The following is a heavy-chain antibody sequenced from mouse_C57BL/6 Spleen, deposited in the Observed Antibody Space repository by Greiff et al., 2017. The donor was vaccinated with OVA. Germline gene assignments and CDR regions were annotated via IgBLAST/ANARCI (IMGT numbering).Heavy chain of an antibody. CDR2: IYPRSGNT. Sequence: QVQLQQSGAELARPGASVKLSCKASGYTFSSYGISWVKQRTGQGLEWIGEIYPRSGNTYYNEKFKGKATLTADTSSSTAYMELRSLTSEDSAGYFCARLLPNYYAMDYWGQGTSVTVSS. CDR1: GYTFSSYG. J-gene: IGHJ4*01. CDR3: ARLLPNYYAMDY. D-gene: IGHD2-1*01. V-gene: IGHV1-81*01.